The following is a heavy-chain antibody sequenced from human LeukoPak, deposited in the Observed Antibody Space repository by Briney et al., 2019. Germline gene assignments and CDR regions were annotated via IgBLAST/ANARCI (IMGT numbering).Heavy chain of an antibody. CDR1: GFTFSNSG. V-gene: IGHV3-48*04. CDR2: ISSGGTI. Sequence: GGSLRLSCAASGFTFSNSGMNWVRQAPGKGLEWLSYISSGGTIYYADSVEGRFTISRDNAKNSLYLQMNSLGVEDTAVYYCAKDLNTRDDYWGQGTLVTVSS. CDR3: AKDLNTRDDY. J-gene: IGHJ4*02.